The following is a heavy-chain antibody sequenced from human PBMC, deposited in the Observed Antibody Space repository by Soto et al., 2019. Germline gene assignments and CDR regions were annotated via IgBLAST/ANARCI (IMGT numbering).Heavy chain of an antibody. CDR2: ISGSGGST. V-gene: IGHV3-23*01. CDR3: AKDRGLQRRSMVRGDLHDY. CDR1: GFTFSSYA. J-gene: IGHJ4*02. Sequence: EVQLLESGGGLVQPGGSLRLSCAASGFTFSSYAMSWVRQAPGKGLEWVSAISGSGGSTYYADSVKGRFTISRDNSKNTLYLQMNSLRAEDTAVYYCAKDRGLQRRSMVRGDLHDYWGQGTLVTVSS. D-gene: IGHD3-10*01.